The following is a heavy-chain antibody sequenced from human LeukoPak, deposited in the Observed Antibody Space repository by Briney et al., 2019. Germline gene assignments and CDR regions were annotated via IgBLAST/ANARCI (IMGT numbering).Heavy chain of an antibody. CDR3: ARGGGSYYHDY. CDR2: MYHGGST. V-gene: IGHV4-38-2*02. CDR1: FYSISSGYY. Sequence: SETLSLTCTASFYSISSGYYWGWIRPPPGKGLEWIGSMYHGGSTYYTPSLKSRVTMSLDTSKNQFSLKLSSVTAADTAVYYCARGGGSYYHDYWGQGTLVTVSS. J-gene: IGHJ4*02. D-gene: IGHD2-15*01.